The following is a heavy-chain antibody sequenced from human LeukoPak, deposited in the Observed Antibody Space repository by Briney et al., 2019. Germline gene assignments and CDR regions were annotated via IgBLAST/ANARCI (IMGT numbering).Heavy chain of an antibody. CDR3: GRVFGGGSYYRLDY. D-gene: IGHD1-26*01. Sequence: SVKVSCKSSGGTFSRYAISGVRQAPGQGLEWMGRIIPILGIANYAQKFQGRVTITADKSTSTAYMELSSLRSEDTAVYYCGRVFGGGSYYRLDYWGQGTLVTVSS. CDR1: GGTFSRYA. J-gene: IGHJ4*02. V-gene: IGHV1-69*04. CDR2: IIPILGIA.